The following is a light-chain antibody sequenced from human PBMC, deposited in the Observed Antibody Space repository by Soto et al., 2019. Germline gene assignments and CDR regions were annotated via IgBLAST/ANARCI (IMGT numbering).Light chain of an antibody. V-gene: IGLV2-14*03. CDR2: DVI. CDR1: SSDVGGYNY. Sequence: QSVLTQPASVSGSPGQSITISCTGTSSDVGGYNYVSWYQHQPGKAPKLMIYDVINRPSGVSNRFSGSKSGNTASLTISGLQAEDEADYYCSSYASSSTLVVFGGGTKLTVL. CDR3: SSYASSSTLVV. J-gene: IGLJ2*01.